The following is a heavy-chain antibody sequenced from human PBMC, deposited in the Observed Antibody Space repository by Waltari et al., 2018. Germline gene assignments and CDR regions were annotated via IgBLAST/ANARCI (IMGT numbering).Heavy chain of an antibody. CDR3: AKLRNYDILTGYYDY. CDR2: ISYDGSNK. Sequence: QVQLVESGGGVVQPGRSLSLSCAASGFTFSSYGMHWVRQAPGKGLEWVAVISYDGSNKYYADSVKGRFTISRDNSKNTLYLQMNSLRAEDTAVYYCAKLRNYDILTGYYDYWGQGTLVTVSS. D-gene: IGHD3-9*01. V-gene: IGHV3-30*18. CDR1: GFTFSSYG. J-gene: IGHJ4*02.